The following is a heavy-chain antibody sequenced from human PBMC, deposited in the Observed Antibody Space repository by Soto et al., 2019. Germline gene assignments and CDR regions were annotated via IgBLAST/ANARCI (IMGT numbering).Heavy chain of an antibody. CDR3: VGSGVRGVSYFDY. J-gene: IGHJ4*02. CDR2: ISISSSYI. Sequence: PGGNLRLSCAASGFTFISYSMNWVRQAPGKGLEWVSSISISSSYIYYADSVKGRFTISRDNAKNSLYLQMNRLRAEDTAVYYCVGSGVRGVSYFDYWGQETLVNVSS. V-gene: IGHV3-21*01. CDR1: GFTFISYS. D-gene: IGHD3-10*01.